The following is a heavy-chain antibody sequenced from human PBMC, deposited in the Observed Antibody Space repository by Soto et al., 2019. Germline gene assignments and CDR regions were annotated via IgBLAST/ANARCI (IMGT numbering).Heavy chain of an antibody. CDR3: ARDSTATYDY. CDR2: IWYDGSNK. J-gene: IGHJ4*02. V-gene: IGHV3-30*02. D-gene: IGHD5-18*01. Sequence: PGGSLRLSCAASGFTFSSSDIHWVRQAPGKGLEWVAMIWYDGSNKYYADSVKGRFTISRDNSKNTLYLQMNSLRAEDTAVYYCARDSTATYDYWGQGALVTVSS. CDR1: GFTFSSSD.